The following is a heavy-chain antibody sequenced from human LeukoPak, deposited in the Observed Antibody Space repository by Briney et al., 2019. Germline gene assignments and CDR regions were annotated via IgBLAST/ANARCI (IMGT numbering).Heavy chain of an antibody. J-gene: IGHJ4*02. V-gene: IGHV3-15*01. D-gene: IGHD7-27*01. CDR1: GFTVNSVW. CDR3: TSTLGY. CDR2: IRSKSEGGTA. Sequence: GGSLRLSCAASGFTVNSVWMTWVRQAPGKGLEWVGRIRSKSEGGTADYAAPVEGRFTISRDDSKNTLSLQMNSLESEDTAVYYCTSTLGYWGQGTLVTVSS.